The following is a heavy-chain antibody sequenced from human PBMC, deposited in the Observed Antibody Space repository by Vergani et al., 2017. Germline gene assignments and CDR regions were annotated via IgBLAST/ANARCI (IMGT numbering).Heavy chain of an antibody. CDR1: GFTFSNSA. D-gene: IGHD3/OR15-3a*01. V-gene: IGHV3-23*01. CDR2: ISGPGLST. J-gene: IGHJ4*02. CDR3: ARELDPVPLYYFDY. Sequence: EVHLLESGGGLVQSGGFLRLSCAASGFTFSNSAVSWVRQAPGRGLAWVSSISGPGLSTYYADSVKGRFSISRDNSKNTVYLQMNSLRVEDTAVYYCARELDPVPLYYFDYWGQGTLVTVSS.